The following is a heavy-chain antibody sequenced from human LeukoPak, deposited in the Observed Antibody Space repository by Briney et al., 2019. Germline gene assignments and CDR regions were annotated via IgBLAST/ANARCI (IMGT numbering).Heavy chain of an antibody. V-gene: IGHV1-58*01. D-gene: IGHD2/OR15-2a*01. CDR1: RCTLSNSA. CDR3: AVDVIYESD. J-gene: IGHJ4*02. Sequence: GSAVKVSCKASRCTLSNSAVQWVRQARGQPREWVGWIVVGSGNTNYAQKFQERVTITRDMSTSTAYMELSSLRSEDTAVYYCAVDVIYESDWGQGTLVTVSS. CDR2: IVVGSGNT.